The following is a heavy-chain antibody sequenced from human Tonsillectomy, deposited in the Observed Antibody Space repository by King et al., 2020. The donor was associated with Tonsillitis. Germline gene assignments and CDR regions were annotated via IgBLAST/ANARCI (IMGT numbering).Heavy chain of an antibody. CDR1: GFTFSSYN. CDR2: ISYSSGYI. CDR3: ARGVLSTSWGMDV. Sequence: VQLVQSGGGLVKPGGSLRLSCAASGFTFSSYNMNWVRQAPGKGLEWVSSISYSSGYIYYADSVKGRFTISRDNAKNSLYLQMNSLRAEDTAVYYCARGVLSTSWGMDVWDQGTTVTVSS. J-gene: IGHJ6*02. V-gene: IGHV3-21*01. D-gene: IGHD2-2*01.